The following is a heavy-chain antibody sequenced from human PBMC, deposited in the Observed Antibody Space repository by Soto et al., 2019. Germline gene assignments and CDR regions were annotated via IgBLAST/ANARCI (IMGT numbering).Heavy chain of an antibody. CDR1: GYSFTSYW. CDR2: IYPGDSDT. CDR3: ARRGRLPAYYYYGMDV. J-gene: IGHJ6*02. V-gene: IGHV5-51*01. Sequence: GESLKISCKGSGYSFTSYWIGWVRQMPGKGLEWMGIIYPGDSDTRYSPSFQGQVTISADKSISTAYLQWSSLKASDTAMYYCARRGRLPAYYYYGMDVWGQGTKVTVSS. D-gene: IGHD4-17*01.